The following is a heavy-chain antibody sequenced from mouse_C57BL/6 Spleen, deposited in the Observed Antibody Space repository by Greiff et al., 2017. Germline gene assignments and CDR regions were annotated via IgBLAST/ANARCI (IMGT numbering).Heavy chain of an antibody. CDR3: ARWDSNYYFDY. Sequence: VQRVESGAELARPGASVKLSCKASGYTFTSYGISWVKQRTGQGLEWIGEIYPRSGNTYYNEKFKGKATLTADKSSSTAYMELRSLTSEDSAVYFCARWDSNYYFDYWGQGTTLTVSS. J-gene: IGHJ2*01. D-gene: IGHD2-5*01. CDR2: IYPRSGNT. V-gene: IGHV1-81*01. CDR1: GYTFTSYG.